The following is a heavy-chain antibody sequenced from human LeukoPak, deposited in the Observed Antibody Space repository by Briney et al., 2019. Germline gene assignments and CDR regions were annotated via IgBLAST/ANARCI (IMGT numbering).Heavy chain of an antibody. J-gene: IGHJ4*02. V-gene: IGHV4-34*01. CDR2: INHSGST. Sequence: SETLSLTCAVYGGSFSGYYWSWLRQPPGKGLDWIGEINHSGSTNYNPSLKSRVTISVDTSKNQFSLKLSSVTAADTAVYYCARHRGIQLWIDYWGQGTLVTVSS. CDR3: ARHRGIQLWIDY. CDR1: GGSFSGYY. D-gene: IGHD5-18*01.